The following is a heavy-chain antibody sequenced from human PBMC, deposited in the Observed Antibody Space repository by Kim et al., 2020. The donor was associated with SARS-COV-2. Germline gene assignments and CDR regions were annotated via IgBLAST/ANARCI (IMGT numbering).Heavy chain of an antibody. D-gene: IGHD1-1*01. V-gene: IGHV4-4*02. CDR2: IYHSGST. Sequence: SETLSLTCAVYGGSISSSNWWSWVRQPPGKGLEWIGEIYHSGSTNYNPSLKSRVIISVDKSKNQFSLKLSSVTAADTAVYYGARDNWNRQANWFDPWGQGTLVTVSS. J-gene: IGHJ5*02. CDR3: ARDNWNRQANWFDP. CDR1: GGSISSSNW.